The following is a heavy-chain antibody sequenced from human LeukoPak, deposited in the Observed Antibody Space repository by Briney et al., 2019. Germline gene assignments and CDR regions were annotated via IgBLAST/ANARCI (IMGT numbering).Heavy chain of an antibody. CDR1: GYTFSGSY. Sequence: SVKVSCKACGYTFSGSYMHWVRQAPGQGLEWMGGIIPIFGTANYAQKFQGRVTITADESTSTAYMELSNLRSEDTAVYYCARAVYSSSPDAFDIWGQGTMVTVSS. J-gene: IGHJ3*02. CDR2: IIPIFGTA. D-gene: IGHD6-6*01. V-gene: IGHV1-69*13. CDR3: ARAVYSSSPDAFDI.